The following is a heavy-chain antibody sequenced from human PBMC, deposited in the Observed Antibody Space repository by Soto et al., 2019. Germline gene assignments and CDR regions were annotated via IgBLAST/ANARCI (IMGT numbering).Heavy chain of an antibody. J-gene: IGHJ4*02. D-gene: IGHD2-21*02. CDR3: ARGGHVVVVTAALDY. Sequence: QVQLVQSGAEVKKPGASVKVSCKASGDTFTDYYIHWVRQAPGQGLEWMGTVNPSGGHTTYAQHVLGRMTMTRVTSTSPLYMELTSLTSEDSAVYYCARGGHVVVVTAALDYWGQGTLVTVSS. CDR1: GDTFTDYY. CDR2: VNPSGGHT. V-gene: IGHV1-46*01.